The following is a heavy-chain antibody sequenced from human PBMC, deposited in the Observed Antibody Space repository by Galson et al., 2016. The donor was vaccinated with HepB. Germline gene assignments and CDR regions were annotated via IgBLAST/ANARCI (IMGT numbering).Heavy chain of an antibody. Sequence: SLRLSCAASGFTFSFSNYAMTWVRQAPGKGLEWVSAINDTPDRTYYADSVKGRFTISRDNSKSTVFLQMSSLRAEDTAVYYCAIDSVGGPKSNFPDSWGQGTLFTVSS. D-gene: IGHD4-23*01. CDR3: AIDSVGGPKSNFPDS. CDR1: GFTFSFSNYA. CDR2: INDTPDRT. V-gene: IGHV3-23*01. J-gene: IGHJ5*01.